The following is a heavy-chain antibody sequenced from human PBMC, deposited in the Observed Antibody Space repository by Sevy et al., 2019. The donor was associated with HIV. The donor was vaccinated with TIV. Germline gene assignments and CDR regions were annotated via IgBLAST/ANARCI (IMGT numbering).Heavy chain of an antibody. CDR2: ISYDGSNK. D-gene: IGHD3-16*01. Sequence: GGSLRLSCAASGFTFSSYAMHWVRRAPAKGLEWVAVISYDGSNKYYADSVKGRFTISRDNSKITLYLQMNSLRAEDTAVYYCARVGNYDYDDAFDIWGQGTMVTVSS. CDR1: GFTFSSYA. CDR3: ARVGNYDYDDAFDI. V-gene: IGHV3-30-3*01. J-gene: IGHJ3*02.